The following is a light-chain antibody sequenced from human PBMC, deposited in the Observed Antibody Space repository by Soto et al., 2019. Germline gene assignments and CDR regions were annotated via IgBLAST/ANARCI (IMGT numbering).Light chain of an antibody. CDR3: SSYTTSSTRV. V-gene: IGLV2-14*01. CDR2: AVT. Sequence: QSVLTQPASVSWSPGQSIAISCSGSSSDLGIYNYVSWYQQHPGKVPNLIIFAVTNRPSGVSNRFSGSKSGNTASLTISGLQAEDEADYYCSSYTTSSTRVFGTGTKVTVL. J-gene: IGLJ1*01. CDR1: SSDLGIYNY.